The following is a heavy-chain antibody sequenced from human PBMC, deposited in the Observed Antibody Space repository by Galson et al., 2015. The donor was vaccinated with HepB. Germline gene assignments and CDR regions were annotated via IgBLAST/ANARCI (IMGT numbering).Heavy chain of an antibody. V-gene: IGHV7-4-1*02. CDR3: ARVLDPYYDILTGYGGWFDP. J-gene: IGHJ5*02. D-gene: IGHD3-9*01. CDR2: INTNTGNP. CDR1: GYTFTSYA. Sequence: SVKVSCKASGYTFTSYAMNWVRQAPGQGLEWMGWINTNTGNPTHAQGFTGRFVFSLDTSVSTAYLQISSLEAEDTAVYYCARVLDPYYDILTGYGGWFDPWGQGTLVTVSS.